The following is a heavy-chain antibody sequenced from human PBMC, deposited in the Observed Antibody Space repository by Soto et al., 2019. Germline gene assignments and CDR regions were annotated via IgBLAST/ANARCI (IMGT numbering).Heavy chain of an antibody. Sequence: EVDLLESGGGLVQPGGSLRLSCAASGFTFSSYAMNWVRQAPGKGLEWVSAISGSGDDTYYAGSVKGRFIISRDNSKNTLFLQMNSLRAEDTAVYHCAKRFGSGYYSAFDVWGQGTMVTVSS. V-gene: IGHV3-23*01. CDR2: ISGSGDDT. J-gene: IGHJ3*01. D-gene: IGHD3-22*01. CDR3: AKRFGSGYYSAFDV. CDR1: GFTFSSYA.